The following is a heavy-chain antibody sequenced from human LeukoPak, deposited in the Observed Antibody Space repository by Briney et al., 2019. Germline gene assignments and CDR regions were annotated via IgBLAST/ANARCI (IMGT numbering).Heavy chain of an antibody. V-gene: IGHV4-39*01. D-gene: IGHD4-11*01. CDR3: ASGHRDYSGDWFDP. Sequence: PSETLSLTCTVSGVSISSSSYYWGWIRQPPGKGLEWIGSIYYSGSTYYNPSLKSRVTISVDTSKNQFSLKLSSVTAADTAVYYCASGHRDYSGDWFDPWGQGTLVTVSS. CDR1: GVSISSSSYY. CDR2: IYYSGST. J-gene: IGHJ5*02.